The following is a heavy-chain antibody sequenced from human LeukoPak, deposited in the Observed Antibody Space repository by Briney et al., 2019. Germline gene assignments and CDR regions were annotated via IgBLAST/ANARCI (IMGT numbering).Heavy chain of an antibody. CDR1: GFTFSSYV. Sequence: PGGSLRLSCAASGFTFSSYVMHWVRQAPGKGLEWVAVISYDATNKYYEDSVKGRFTISRENSKNTLYLQMNSLRPEDTAVYYCAKGGCIVGATDPLTDYFDYWGQGTLVTVSS. J-gene: IGHJ4*02. CDR2: ISYDATNK. V-gene: IGHV3-30*18. CDR3: AKGGCIVGATDPLTDYFDY. D-gene: IGHD1-26*01.